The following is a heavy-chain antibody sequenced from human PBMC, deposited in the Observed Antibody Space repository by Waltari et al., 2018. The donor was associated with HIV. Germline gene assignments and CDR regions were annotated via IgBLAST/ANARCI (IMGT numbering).Heavy chain of an antibody. CDR2: IYWNDDK. D-gene: IGHD4-17*01. J-gene: IGHJ1*01. Sequence: QITLKESGPTLVKPTQTLTLTCTFSGFPLSTRGVGVGWIRQPPGKALEWLALIYWNDDKRYSPSLKSRLTITKDTSKNQVVLTMTNMDPVDTATYYCAHYDRQTTPYAEYFQHWGQGTLVTVSS. CDR1: GFPLSTRGVG. V-gene: IGHV2-5*01. CDR3: AHYDRQTTPYAEYFQH.